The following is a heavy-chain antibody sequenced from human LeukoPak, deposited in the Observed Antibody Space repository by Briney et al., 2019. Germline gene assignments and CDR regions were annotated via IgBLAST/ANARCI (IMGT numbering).Heavy chain of an antibody. Sequence: GGSLRLSCAASGFTFSSYWMHWVRQAPGKGLLWVSRINGDGSTTNYADSVKGRFTISRDNAKDTLYLQINSLTAEDMAVYYCARDRGFGDLSDWFDPWGQGTLVTVSS. J-gene: IGHJ5*02. CDR2: INGDGSTT. D-gene: IGHD3-10*01. CDR1: GFTFSSYW. V-gene: IGHV3-74*01. CDR3: ARDRGFGDLSDWFDP.